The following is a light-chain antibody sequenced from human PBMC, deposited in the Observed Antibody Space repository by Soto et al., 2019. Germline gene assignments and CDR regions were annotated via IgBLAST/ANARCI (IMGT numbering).Light chain of an antibody. CDR2: GNN. CDR1: NSNIGGGYD. CDR3: HSYDMRLSGSV. V-gene: IGLV1-40*01. Sequence: QAVVTQPPSVSGAPRQRVTISCTGNNSNIGGGYDVHWYQQLPGTAPKLLIFGNNNRPSGVPDRFSGSKSYASASLAITGLQSEDEADYYCHSYDMRLSGSVFGGGTKVTVL. J-gene: IGLJ3*02.